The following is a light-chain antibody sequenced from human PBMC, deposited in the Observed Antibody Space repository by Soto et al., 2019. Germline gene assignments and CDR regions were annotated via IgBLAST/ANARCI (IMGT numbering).Light chain of an antibody. CDR1: QSVSSN. V-gene: IGKV3-15*01. CDR2: RAS. Sequence: EIVMTQSPATLSVSPGERATLSCRASQSVSSNLAWYQQKPGQAPRLLIYRASTRATGFPARFSGSGSGTEFTITISSLQSEDLAVYYCQQYDNWPRTFGQGTKVEIK. J-gene: IGKJ1*01. CDR3: QQYDNWPRT.